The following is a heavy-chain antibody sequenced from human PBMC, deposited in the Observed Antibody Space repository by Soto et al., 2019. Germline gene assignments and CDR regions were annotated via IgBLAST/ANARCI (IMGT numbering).Heavy chain of an antibody. D-gene: IGHD2-15*01. V-gene: IGHV6-1*01. CDR2: TYYRSRWYS. CDR3: ARSEEDSDYYYYCIDV. CDR1: GDTVSSNSVA. Sequence: SRTLSLTCVGSGDTVSSNSVAWNWVRQSPSRGLEWLGRTYYRSRWYSDYAVSVRSRIDINADTSKNQVSLQLNSVTPEDTAVYYCARSEEDSDYYYYCIDVWGQGTTVTVSS. J-gene: IGHJ6*02.